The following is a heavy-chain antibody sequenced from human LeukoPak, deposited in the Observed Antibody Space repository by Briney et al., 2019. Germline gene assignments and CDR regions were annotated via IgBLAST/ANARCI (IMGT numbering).Heavy chain of an antibody. V-gene: IGHV3-7*04. CDR2: IKEDGSDK. Sequence: PGGSLRLSCAASGFTFSNYWMSWVCQAPGKGLEWVANIKEDGSDKNYVDSVRGRFTISRDNAKNALYLQMNSLRAEDTAVYYCGREIPGGSTSLDCWGQGTVVTVSS. CDR3: GREIPGGSTSLDC. D-gene: IGHD2-2*01. J-gene: IGHJ4*02. CDR1: GFTFSNYW.